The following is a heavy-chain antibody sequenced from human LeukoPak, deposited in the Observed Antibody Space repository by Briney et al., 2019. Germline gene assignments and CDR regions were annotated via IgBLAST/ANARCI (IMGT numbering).Heavy chain of an antibody. CDR3: ASFSSSSALAFDI. J-gene: IGHJ3*02. D-gene: IGHD6-6*01. Sequence: GASVKVSCKASGYTFTGYDINWVRQATGQGLEWMGWMNPNSGNTDYAQKFQGRVTFTRNTSISTAYMELSSLRSEDTAVYYCASFSSSSALAFDIWGQGTMVTVSS. CDR2: MNPNSGNT. V-gene: IGHV1-8*03. CDR1: GYTFTGYD.